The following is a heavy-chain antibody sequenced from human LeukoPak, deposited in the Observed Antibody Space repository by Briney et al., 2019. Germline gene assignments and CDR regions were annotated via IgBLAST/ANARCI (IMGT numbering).Heavy chain of an antibody. J-gene: IGHJ4*02. Sequence: GGSLRLSCVASGFTFSDYWMSWVRQAPGKGLEWVANIKSDESERFFLDSVKGRFTISRDNAKNSVYLQMNSLTAEDTAVYYCARDYTYCSGSRCYDRFDYWGQGIRVTVSS. D-gene: IGHD2-15*01. V-gene: IGHV3-7*01. CDR1: GFTFSDYW. CDR3: ARDYTYCSGSRCYDRFDY. CDR2: IKSDESER.